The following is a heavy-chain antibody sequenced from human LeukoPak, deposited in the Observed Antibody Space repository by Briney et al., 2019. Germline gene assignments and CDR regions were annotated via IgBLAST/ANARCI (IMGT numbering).Heavy chain of an antibody. J-gene: IGHJ4*02. Sequence: PGGSLRLSCAASGFTFSSYGMHWVRQAPGKGLEWVSSISDSGDDTYYADSVQGRFIISRDNAKNTLYLQMNSLRAEDTAIYYCAEAGIVGRTFRIDYWGQGTQVTVSS. D-gene: IGHD1-26*01. CDR3: AEAGIVGRTFRIDY. CDR1: GFTFSSYG. V-gene: IGHV3-23*01. CDR2: ISDSGDDT.